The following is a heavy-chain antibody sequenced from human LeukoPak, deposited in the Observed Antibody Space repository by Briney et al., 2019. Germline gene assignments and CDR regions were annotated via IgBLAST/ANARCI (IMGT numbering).Heavy chain of an antibody. Sequence: ASVTVSCTASGYTFTSYDINWVRQATGQGLEWMGWMNPNSGNTGYAQKFQGRVTMTRNTSISTAYMELSSLRSEDTAVYYCARGFVRAHGYSKRYSRLLDYWGQGTLVTVSS. V-gene: IGHV1-8*01. J-gene: IGHJ4*02. CDR3: ARGFVRAHGYSKRYSRLLDY. CDR1: GYTFTSYD. CDR2: MNPNSGNT. D-gene: IGHD5-18*01.